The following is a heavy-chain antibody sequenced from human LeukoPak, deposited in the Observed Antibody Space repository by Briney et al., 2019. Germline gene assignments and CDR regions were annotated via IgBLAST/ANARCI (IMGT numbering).Heavy chain of an antibody. Sequence: TETLSLTCAVSGASVSSSSYFWGWIRQPPGEGPEWLGSIYYNGTTYYNPSLKSRVTISLDTSKNQFTLTVTSVTVADTALYFCASRRLVSPTAIETWFDSWGQGTLVTVSS. CDR3: ASRRLVSPTAIETWFDS. CDR1: GASVSSSSYF. J-gene: IGHJ5*01. D-gene: IGHD2-2*01. CDR2: IYYNGTT. V-gene: IGHV4-39*06.